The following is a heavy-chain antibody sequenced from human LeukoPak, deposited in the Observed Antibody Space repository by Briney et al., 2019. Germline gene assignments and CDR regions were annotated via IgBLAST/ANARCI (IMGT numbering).Heavy chain of an antibody. CDR1: GSTFEDYA. CDR2: ISWNSGSI. V-gene: IGHV3-9*03. J-gene: IGHJ4*02. CDR3: AKAISLTATAPLDY. Sequence: PGRSLRLSCAASGSTFEDYAMHWVRQAPRKGLEWVSGISWNSGSIGYADSVKGRFTISRDNAKNSLYLQMNSLRAEDMALYYCAKAISLTATAPLDYWGQGTLVTVSS. D-gene: IGHD3-16*01.